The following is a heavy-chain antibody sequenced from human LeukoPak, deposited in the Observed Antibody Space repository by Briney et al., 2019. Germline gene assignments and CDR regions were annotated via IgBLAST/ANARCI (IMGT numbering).Heavy chain of an antibody. D-gene: IGHD3-10*01. CDR2: ISSSGSTL. J-gene: IGHJ4*02. CDR3: ARGGSGRSNDY. Sequence: GGSLRLSCAASGFTFSDYYMNWIRQAPGKGLEWISYISSSGSTLFYTDSVKGRFTISRDNAKNSLYLQMNSLRADDTAVYYCARGGSGRSNDYWGQGTLVTVSS. CDR1: GFTFSDYY. V-gene: IGHV3-11*01.